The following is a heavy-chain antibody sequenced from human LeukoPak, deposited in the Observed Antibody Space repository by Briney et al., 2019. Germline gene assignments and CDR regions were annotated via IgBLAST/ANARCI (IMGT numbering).Heavy chain of an antibody. D-gene: IGHD1-26*01. J-gene: IGHJ4*02. CDR2: IINISSYI. V-gene: IGHV3-21*01. CDR3: EKALGRSYHYYTSDLDY. Sequence: GGSLRLSCVASGFTFSSYSMKWVRQAPGRGLEWVSSIINISSYIYYTDSVKGRFTLLRDNAKNSLYLQANSLGPADTGVYFCEKALGRSYHYYTSDLDYWGQGTLVTVSS. CDR1: GFTFSSYS.